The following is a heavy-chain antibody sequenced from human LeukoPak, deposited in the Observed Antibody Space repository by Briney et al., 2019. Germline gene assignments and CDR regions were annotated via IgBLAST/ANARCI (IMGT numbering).Heavy chain of an antibody. Sequence: GESLKISCKASGNRFNNFWIGWVRQMPGKGLEWMGIIYIGDSDTRYSPSFEGQVTISADRSFSSAYLQWSSLKASDTAMYYCARNRPYYYYMDVWGKGTTVTVSS. CDR3: ARNRPYYYYMDV. V-gene: IGHV5-51*01. J-gene: IGHJ6*03. CDR1: GNRFNNFW. CDR2: IYIGDSDT.